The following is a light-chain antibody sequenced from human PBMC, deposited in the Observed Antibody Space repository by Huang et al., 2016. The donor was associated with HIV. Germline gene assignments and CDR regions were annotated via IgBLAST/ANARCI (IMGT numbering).Light chain of an antibody. CDR1: QSLLHSNGYTY. Sequence: DIVMTQSPLSLPVTPGEPASISCRSSQSLLHSNGYTYLDWYRQKPGQSPQLLIYLGSNRASGVPDRFSGSGSGTDFTLKISRVEAEDVWVYYCMQALQTPTFGPGTKVDIK. CDR3: MQALQTPT. V-gene: IGKV2-28*01. CDR2: LGS. J-gene: IGKJ3*01.